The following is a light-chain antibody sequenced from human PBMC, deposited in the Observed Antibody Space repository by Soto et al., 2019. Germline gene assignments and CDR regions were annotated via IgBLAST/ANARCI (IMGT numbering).Light chain of an antibody. V-gene: IGLV1-40*01. CDR3: QSYDGRLSGWV. Sequence: QSVLTQPPSVSGAPGQRVTISCTGSSSNIGAGYDVHWFQQLPGTAPKLLIYGHSNRPSGVPDRFSGSKSGTSASLAITGXXXXXXXXYYXQSYDGRLSGWVFGXXT. J-gene: IGLJ3*02. CDR2: GHS. CDR1: SSNIGAGYD.